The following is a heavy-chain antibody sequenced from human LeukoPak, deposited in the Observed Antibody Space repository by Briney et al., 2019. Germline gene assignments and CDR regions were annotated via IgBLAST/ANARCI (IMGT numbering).Heavy chain of an antibody. D-gene: IGHD2-15*01. V-gene: IGHV4-34*01. CDR1: GGSFSGYY. CDR2: INHSGST. J-gene: IGHJ4*02. CDR3: ARGGYCSGGSCYPGRFDY. Sequence: PSETLSLTCAVYGGSFSGYYWSWIRQPPGKGLEWIGEINHSGSTNYNPSLESRVTISIDTSKNQFSLKLSSVTAADTAVYYCARGGYCSGGSCYPGRFDYWGQGTLVTVSS.